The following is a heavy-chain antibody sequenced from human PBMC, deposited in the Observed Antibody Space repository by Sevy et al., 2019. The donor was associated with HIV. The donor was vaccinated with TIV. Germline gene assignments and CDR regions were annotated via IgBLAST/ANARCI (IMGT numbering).Heavy chain of an antibody. CDR1: GFTFSSHW. D-gene: IGHD3-10*01. CDR2: IKQDGSDE. Sequence: GGSLRLSCAASGFTFSSHWMTWVRQAPGKGLEWVANIKQDGSDEYYVDSVKGRFTISRDNAKNSLYLQMNSLRGEDTAVYYCARSRGWRDAFDIWGQGTMVTVSS. V-gene: IGHV3-7*01. CDR3: ARSRGWRDAFDI. J-gene: IGHJ3*02.